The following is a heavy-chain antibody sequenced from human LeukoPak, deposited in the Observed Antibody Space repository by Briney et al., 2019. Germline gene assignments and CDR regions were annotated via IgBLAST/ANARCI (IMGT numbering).Heavy chain of an antibody. CDR3: ARDRVSYYYYYMDV. Sequence: GGSLRLSCAASGFTVSSYGMHWVRQAPGKGLEWVAFIRYDGSNKYYADSVKGRFTISRDNSKNTLYLQMNSLRAEDTAVYYCARDRVSYYYYYMDVWGKGTTVTVSS. V-gene: IGHV3-30*02. D-gene: IGHD2-8*01. J-gene: IGHJ6*03. CDR1: GFTVSSYG. CDR2: IRYDGSNK.